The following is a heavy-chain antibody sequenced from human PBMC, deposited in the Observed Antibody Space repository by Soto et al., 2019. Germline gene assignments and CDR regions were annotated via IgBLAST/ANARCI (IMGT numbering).Heavy chain of an antibody. V-gene: IGHV3-23*01. CDR3: AKTELYDSSGYYYIDY. D-gene: IGHD3-22*01. CDR2: ISGSGGST. J-gene: IGHJ4*02. CDR1: GFTFSSYA. Sequence: GGSLRLSCAASGFTFSSYAMSWVRQAPGKGLEWVSAISGSGGSTYYADSVKGRFTISRDNSKNTLYLQMNSLRAEDTAVYYCAKTELYDSSGYYYIDYWGQGTLVTVSS.